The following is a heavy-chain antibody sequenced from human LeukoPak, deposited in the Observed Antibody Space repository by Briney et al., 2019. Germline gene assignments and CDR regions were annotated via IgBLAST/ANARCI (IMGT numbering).Heavy chain of an antibody. Sequence: SETLSLTCTVSGGSISSGGYYWSWIRQPPGKGLEWIGEINHSGSTNYNPSLKSRVTISVDTSKNQFSLKLSSVTAADTAVYYCAREGVVIYYFDYWGQGTLVTVSS. V-gene: IGHV4-39*07. D-gene: IGHD3-3*01. CDR2: INHSGST. CDR3: AREGVVIYYFDY. CDR1: GGSISSGGYY. J-gene: IGHJ4*02.